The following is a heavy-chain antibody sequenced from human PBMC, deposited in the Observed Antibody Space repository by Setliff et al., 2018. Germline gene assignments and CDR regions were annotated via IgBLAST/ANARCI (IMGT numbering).Heavy chain of an antibody. V-gene: IGHV4-28*03. CDR1: GVSVNSLTW. Sequence: PSLTCAVSGVSVNSLTWWSWVRQTPGKGLEWIGFIYHDGNPKFNPSVNYNPSLKSRITMSIDKSKNQFSLNLRSVTAADTAVYYCTRGGERYHTANWGQGALVTVSS. D-gene: IGHD2-2*01. CDR2: IYHDGNP. CDR3: TRGGERYHTAN. J-gene: IGHJ4*02.